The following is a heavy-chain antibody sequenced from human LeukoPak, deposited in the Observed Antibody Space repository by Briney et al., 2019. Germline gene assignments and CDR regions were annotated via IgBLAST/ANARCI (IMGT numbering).Heavy chain of an antibody. D-gene: IGHD3-10*01. CDR1: GFTFSDYY. V-gene: IGHV3-23*01. J-gene: IGHJ4*02. Sequence: GGSLRLSCAASGFTFSDYYMSWIRQAPGKGLEWVSAISGSGGSTYYADSVKGRFTISRDNSKNTLYLQMNSLRAEDTAVYYCASITMVRGVIIRGFDYWGQGALVAVSS. CDR3: ASITMVRGVIIRGFDY. CDR2: ISGSGGST.